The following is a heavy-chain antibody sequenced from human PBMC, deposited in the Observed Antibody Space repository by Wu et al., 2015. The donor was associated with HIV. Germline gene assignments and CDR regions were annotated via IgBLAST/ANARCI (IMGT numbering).Heavy chain of an antibody. V-gene: IGHV1-18*01. CDR2: ISAHNGNT. D-gene: IGHD3-10*01. J-gene: IGHJ4*02. CDR3: ARDRYYGSGRTIDY. Sequence: QIRLVQSGPEMREPGASVKVSCKASGYTFTGYQIIWVRQAPGQGLEWMGWISAHNGNTYSAQKLQGRITMTTDTSTTTAYMELRRLRSDDTAMYYCARDRYYGSGRTIDYWGQGTLVTVSS. CDR1: GYTFTGYQ.